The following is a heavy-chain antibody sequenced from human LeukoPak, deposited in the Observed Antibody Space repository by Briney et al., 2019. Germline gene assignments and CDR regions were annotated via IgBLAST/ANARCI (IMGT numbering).Heavy chain of an antibody. CDR2: IRSKAYGGTT. CDR3: TRDRITIFGVVIENLDY. CDR1: GFTFGDYA. Sequence: GGSLRLSCTASGFTFGDYAMSWFRQAPGKGLEWVGFIRSKAYGGTTEYAASVKGRFTISRDDSKSIAYLQMNSLKTEDTAVYYCTRDRITIFGVVIENLDYWGQETLVTVSS. V-gene: IGHV3-49*03. D-gene: IGHD3-3*01. J-gene: IGHJ4*02.